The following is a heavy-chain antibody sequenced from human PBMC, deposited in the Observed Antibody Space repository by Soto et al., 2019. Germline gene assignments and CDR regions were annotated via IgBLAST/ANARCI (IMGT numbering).Heavy chain of an antibody. D-gene: IGHD3-10*01. CDR2: IYYSGST. V-gene: IGHV4-59*08. J-gene: IGHJ6*02. CDR3: ARRNYWRIERYYGSGSTYGMDV. Sequence: SETLSLTCTVSGGSISSYYWSWIRQPPGKGLEWIGYIYYSGSTNYNPSLKSRVTISVDTSKNQFSLKLSSVTAADTAVYYCARRNYWRIERYYGSGSTYGMDVWGQGTTVTVSS. CDR1: GGSISSYY.